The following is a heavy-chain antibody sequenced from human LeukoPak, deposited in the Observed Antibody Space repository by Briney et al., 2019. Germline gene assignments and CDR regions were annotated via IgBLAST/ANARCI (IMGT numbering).Heavy chain of an antibody. D-gene: IGHD3-3*01. CDR2: ISGSGGST. J-gene: IGHJ4*02. CDR3: AKDYRGFLEWLDSGLTTDLITPSYYFDY. V-gene: IGHV3-23*01. CDR1: GFTLGSYW. Sequence: PGGSLRLSCAASGFTLGSYWMSWVRQAPGKGLEWVSAISGSGGSTYYADSVKGRFTISRDNSKNTLYLQMNSLRAEDTAVYYCAKDYRGFLEWLDSGLTTDLITPSYYFDYWGQGTLVTVSS.